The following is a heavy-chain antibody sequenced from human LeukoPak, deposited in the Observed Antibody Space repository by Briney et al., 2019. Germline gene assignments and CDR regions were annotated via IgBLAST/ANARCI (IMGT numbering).Heavy chain of an antibody. CDR2: IYYSGST. V-gene: IGHV4-39*01. Sequence: SETLSLTCTVSGGSISSSSYYWGWIRQPPGKGLEWIGSIYYSGSTYYNPSLKSRVTISVDTSKNQFSLKLSSVTAADTAVYYCARLPEYYYYYGMDVWGQGTTVTVSS. J-gene: IGHJ6*02. CDR1: GGSISSSSYY. CDR3: ARLPEYYYYYGMDV.